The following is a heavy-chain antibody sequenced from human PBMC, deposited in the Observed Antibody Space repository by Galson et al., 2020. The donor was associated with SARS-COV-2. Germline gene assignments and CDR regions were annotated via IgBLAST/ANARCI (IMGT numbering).Heavy chain of an antibody. V-gene: IGHV4-59*01. CDR2: IFYTGTST. Sequence: SETLSLTCSVSGGSIASYYGSWVRQPPGKGLEWIGYIFYTGTSTRYNPSLSSRVTMSMAASTNQVSLKLTSVTAADTAVYYCARGDYSSSHFPYYYMDVWGKGTTVTVSS. CDR3: ARGDYSSSHFPYYYMDV. D-gene: IGHD6-13*01. CDR1: GGSIASYY. J-gene: IGHJ6*03.